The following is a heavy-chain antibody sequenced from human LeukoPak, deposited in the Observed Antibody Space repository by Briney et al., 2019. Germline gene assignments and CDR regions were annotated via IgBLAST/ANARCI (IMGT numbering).Heavy chain of an antibody. J-gene: IGHJ6*03. CDR1: GGTFSSYA. D-gene: IGHD6-13*01. CDR3: ARGVHNRIAAAGLWYYMDV. V-gene: IGHV1-69*05. Sequence: SVKVSCKASGGTFSSYAISWVRQAPGQGLEWKRGIIPIFGTANYAQKFQGRVTITTDESTSTAYMELSSLRSEDTAVYYCARGVHNRIAAAGLWYYMDVWGKGTTVTVSS. CDR2: IIPIFGTA.